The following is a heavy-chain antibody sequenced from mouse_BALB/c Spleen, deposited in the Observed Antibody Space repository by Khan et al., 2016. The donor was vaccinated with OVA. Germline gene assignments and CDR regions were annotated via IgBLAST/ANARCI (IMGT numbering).Heavy chain of an antibody. CDR3: ARAIVSKAPLDY. CDR2: IAPGSGSI. Sequence: DLVKPGASVKLSCKASGYTFTSYWINWIKQRPGQGLEWIGRIAPGSGSIYYNEMFKDKATLTVDTSSSTAYIQLNSLSSEDSAVYFCARAIVSKAPLDYWGQGTTLTVSS. CDR1: GYTFTSYW. D-gene: IGHD2-5*01. V-gene: IGHV1S41*01. J-gene: IGHJ2*01.